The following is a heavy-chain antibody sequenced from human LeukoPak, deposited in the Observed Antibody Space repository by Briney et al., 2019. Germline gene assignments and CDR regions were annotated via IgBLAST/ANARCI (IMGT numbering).Heavy chain of an antibody. CDR3: ARGWGGSSWPFDY. J-gene: IGHJ4*02. D-gene: IGHD6-13*01. V-gene: IGHV3-23*01. CDR2: ISGSGGST. CDR1: GFTFSSYA. Sequence: GGSLRLSCAASGFTFSSYAMSWVRKAPGPGLEWVSAISGSGGSTYYADSVKGRFTISRDNSKNTLYLQMNSLRPEDAAVYYCARGWGGSSWPFDYWGQGTLVTVSS.